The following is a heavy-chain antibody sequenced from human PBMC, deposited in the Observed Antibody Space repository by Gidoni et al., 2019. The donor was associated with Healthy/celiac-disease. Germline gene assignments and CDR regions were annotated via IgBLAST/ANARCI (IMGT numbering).Heavy chain of an antibody. V-gene: IGHV1-3*01. CDR3: ARESQLLGRVGWFDP. CDR1: GYTFTSYA. J-gene: IGHJ5*02. Sequence: QVQLVQSGAEVKKPGASVKVSCKASGYTFTSYAMHWVRQAPGKRLEWMGWINAGNGNTKYSQKVKGRVTINRDKSARTAYMELSSVRSEDTAVYYCARESQLLGRVGWFDPWGQGTLVTVSS. D-gene: IGHD2-2*01. CDR2: INAGNGNT.